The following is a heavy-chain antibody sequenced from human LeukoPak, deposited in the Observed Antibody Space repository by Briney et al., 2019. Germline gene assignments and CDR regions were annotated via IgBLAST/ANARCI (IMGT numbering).Heavy chain of an antibody. Sequence: SETLSLTCGVSGGSISGTNWWSWVRQPPGQGLEGFGEIFTAGQPNTNPSPNGLFTMSLDKSSNHLSLRLTSVTAADTATYFCSRESGPFCPFGYWGQGSLVIVSS. J-gene: IGHJ4*02. D-gene: IGHD1-26*01. CDR3: SRESGPFCPFGY. CDR2: IFTAGQP. CDR1: GGSISGTNW. V-gene: IGHV4/OR15-8*02.